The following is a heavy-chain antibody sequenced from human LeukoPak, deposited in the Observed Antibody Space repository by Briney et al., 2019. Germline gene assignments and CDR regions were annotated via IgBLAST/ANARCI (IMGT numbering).Heavy chain of an antibody. J-gene: IGHJ4*03. D-gene: IGHD5-18*01. CDR3: ATKPWYSYGYFDF. Sequence: SVTVSCKASGGTFSSYAISWVGQAPGQGVEWMGGIIPIFGTANYAQKFQGRVTITADESTRTAYMELSSLKSEDTAVYYCATKPWYSYGYFDFWGQGTLVTVSS. CDR2: IIPIFGTA. V-gene: IGHV1-69*13. CDR1: GGTFSSYA.